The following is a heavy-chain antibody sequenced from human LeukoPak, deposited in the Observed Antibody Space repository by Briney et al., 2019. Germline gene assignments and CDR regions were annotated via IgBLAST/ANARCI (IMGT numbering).Heavy chain of an antibody. J-gene: IGHJ4*02. D-gene: IGHD1-26*01. CDR3: ARATSSIVGATTSDY. CDR1: GGTFSSYP. CDR2: ISAYNGNT. Sequence: ASVKVSCKASGGTFSSYPISWVRQAPGQGLEWMGWISAYNGNTNYAQKLQGRVTMTTDTSTSTAYIELRSLRSDDTAVYYCARATSSIVGATTSDYWGQGTLVTVSS. V-gene: IGHV1-18*01.